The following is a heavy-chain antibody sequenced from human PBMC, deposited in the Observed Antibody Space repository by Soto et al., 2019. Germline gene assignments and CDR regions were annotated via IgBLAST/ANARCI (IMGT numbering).Heavy chain of an antibody. Sequence: QVQLVQSGAEVKKPGASVKVSCKASGYTFTSYYMHWVRQAPGQGLEWMGIINPSGGSTSYAQKFQGRVTMHRDTSTSTVYMELSSLRSEDTAVYYCARDERTTGTTPIYYYYYGMDVWGQGTTVTVSS. V-gene: IGHV1-46*03. CDR3: ARDERTTGTTPIYYYYYGMDV. CDR2: INPSGGST. J-gene: IGHJ6*02. D-gene: IGHD1-1*01. CDR1: GYTFTSYY.